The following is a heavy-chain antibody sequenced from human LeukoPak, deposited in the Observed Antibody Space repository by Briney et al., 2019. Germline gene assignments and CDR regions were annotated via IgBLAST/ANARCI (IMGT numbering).Heavy chain of an antibody. V-gene: IGHV3-64*01. D-gene: IGHD3-22*01. CDR3: ARRHSSLPLDY. Sequence: GGSLRLSCAASGFTFSSYSMNWVRQAPGKGLEYVSAISSNGGSTSYANSVKGRFTISRDNSNNTLYLQMGSLRAEDMAVYYCARRHSSLPLDYWGQGTLVTVSS. CDR2: ISSNGGST. J-gene: IGHJ4*02. CDR1: GFTFSSYS.